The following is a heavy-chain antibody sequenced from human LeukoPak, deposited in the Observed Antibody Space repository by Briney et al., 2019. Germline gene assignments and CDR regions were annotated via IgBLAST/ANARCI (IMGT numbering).Heavy chain of an antibody. Sequence: SETLSLTCTVSGGSISSSSYYWGWIRQPPGKGLEWIGSIYYSGSTYYNPSLKSRVTISVDTSKNQFSLKLSSVTAADTAVYYCARQGWNYEDAFDIWGQGTMVTVSS. D-gene: IGHD1-7*01. J-gene: IGHJ3*02. CDR3: ARQGWNYEDAFDI. CDR2: IYYSGST. CDR1: GGSISSSSYY. V-gene: IGHV4-39*01.